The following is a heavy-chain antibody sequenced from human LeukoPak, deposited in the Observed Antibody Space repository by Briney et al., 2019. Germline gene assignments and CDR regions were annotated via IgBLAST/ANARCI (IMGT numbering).Heavy chain of an antibody. Sequence: PSETLSVTCTVPGGSISSYYWSWIRQPPGKGLEWIGYIYDSGGINYNPSLKSRVTISVDTSKTQFSLKLSSVTAADTAVYYCAGTEDIVVPTCFDYWGQGTLVTVSS. CDR3: AGTEDIVVPTCFDY. J-gene: IGHJ4*02. V-gene: IGHV4-59*01. CDR2: IYDSGGI. D-gene: IGHD2-2*01. CDR1: GGSISSYY.